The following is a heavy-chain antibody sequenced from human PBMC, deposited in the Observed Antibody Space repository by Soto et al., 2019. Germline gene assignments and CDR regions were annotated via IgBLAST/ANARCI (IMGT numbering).Heavy chain of an antibody. V-gene: IGHV1-18*01. CDR3: ARGGYGDY. CDR1: GYGFTTYG. CDR2: ISAHNGNT. Sequence: QIHLVQSGAEVKKPGASVKVSCKGSGYGFTTYGITWVRQAPGQGLELMAWISAHNGNTNYAKKLQGRVTVTRDTSTSTAYMELRSLRSAGTAEEYCARGGYGDYWGQGALVTVSS. D-gene: IGHD1-1*01. J-gene: IGHJ4*02.